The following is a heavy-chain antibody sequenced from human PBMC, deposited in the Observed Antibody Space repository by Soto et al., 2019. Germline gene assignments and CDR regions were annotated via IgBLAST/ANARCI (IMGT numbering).Heavy chain of an antibody. CDR1: GGSISSSSYY. CDR3: ARHGGYYDSSGYYYFWFDP. V-gene: IGHV4-39*01. Sequence: QLQLQESGPGLVKPSETLSLTCTVSGGSISSSSYYWGWIRQPPGKGLEWIGSIYYSGSTYYNPSLKSRVTISVDTSKNQFSPKLSSVTAADTAVYYCARHGGYYDSSGYYYFWFDPWGQGTLVTVSS. CDR2: IYYSGST. D-gene: IGHD3-22*01. J-gene: IGHJ5*02.